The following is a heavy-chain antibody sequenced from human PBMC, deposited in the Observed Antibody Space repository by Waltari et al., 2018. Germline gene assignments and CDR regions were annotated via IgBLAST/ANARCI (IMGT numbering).Heavy chain of an antibody. V-gene: IGHV1-2*06. CDR3: AVSGIAETYYFDY. J-gene: IGHJ4*02. D-gene: IGHD6-13*01. CDR2: INPNSGGT. CDR1: GDTFTGYY. Sequence: QVQLVQSGAEVKKPGASVKVSCTASGDTFTGYYMHWVRQAPGQGLEWMGRINPNSGGTNYAQKFQGRVTMTRDTSISTAYMELSRLRSDDTSVYYCAVSGIAETYYFDYWGQGTLVTVSS.